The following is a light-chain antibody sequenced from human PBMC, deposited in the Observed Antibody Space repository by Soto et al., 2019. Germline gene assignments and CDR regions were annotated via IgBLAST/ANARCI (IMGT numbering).Light chain of an antibody. V-gene: IGKV3-15*01. CDR3: QQYNNWPTWT. CDR1: QRVGSN. J-gene: IGKJ1*01. Sequence: EIVMTQSTATLSVAPGERVPLFCMARQRVGSNLAWYQQKPGQAPRLLIYGASTRATGIPARFSGSGSETEFTLTISSLQAEDSAVYFCQQYNNWPTWTFGQGTMADIK. CDR2: GAS.